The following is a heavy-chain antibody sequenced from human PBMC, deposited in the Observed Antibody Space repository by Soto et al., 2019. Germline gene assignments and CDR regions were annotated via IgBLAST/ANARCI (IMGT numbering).Heavy chain of an antibody. Sequence: GGSLRLSCAASGFTFSNAWMNWVRQAPGKGLEWVGRIKSKTDGGTTDYAAPVTGRFIISRDDSKNTLFLQMNSLKTEDTAVYYCTTEMLIAVAHGYWGQGTLVTVSS. CDR1: GFTFSNAW. V-gene: IGHV3-15*07. D-gene: IGHD6-19*01. J-gene: IGHJ4*02. CDR3: TTEMLIAVAHGY. CDR2: IKSKTDGGTT.